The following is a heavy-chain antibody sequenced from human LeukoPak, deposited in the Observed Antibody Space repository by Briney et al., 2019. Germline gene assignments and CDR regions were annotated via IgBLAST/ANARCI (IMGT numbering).Heavy chain of an antibody. CDR2: ISYDGSNK. V-gene: IGHV3-30-3*01. CDR3: ARDHHYYDSSGYSEYYFDY. J-gene: IGHJ4*02. D-gene: IGHD3-22*01. Sequence: PGGSLRLSCAASGFTFSSYAMHWVRQAPGKGLEWVAVISYDGSNKYYADSVKGRFTISRDNSKNTLYLQMNSLRAEDTAVYYCARDHHYYDSSGYSEYYFDYWGQGTLVTVSS. CDR1: GFTFSSYA.